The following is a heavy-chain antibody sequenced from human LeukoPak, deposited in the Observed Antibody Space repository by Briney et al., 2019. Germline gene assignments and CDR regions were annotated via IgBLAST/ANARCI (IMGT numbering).Heavy chain of an antibody. J-gene: IGHJ6*03. Sequence: TGGSLRLSCAASGFTFSDYYMSWIRQAPGKGLEWVSYISSSGSKKYYAGSVKGRFTISRDNSKNTLYLQMNSLRAEDTAVYYCATSLRTYYDFWSGYWAMDVWGKGTTVTVSS. D-gene: IGHD3-3*01. V-gene: IGHV3-11*01. CDR2: ISSSGSKK. CDR3: ATSLRTYYDFWSGYWAMDV. CDR1: GFTFSDYY.